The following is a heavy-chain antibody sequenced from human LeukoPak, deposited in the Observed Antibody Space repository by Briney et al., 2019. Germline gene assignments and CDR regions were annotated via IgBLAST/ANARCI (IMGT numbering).Heavy chain of an antibody. CDR2: IIPIFGTA. J-gene: IGHJ4*02. D-gene: IGHD5-12*01. CDR1: GGTFSSYA. CDR3: ARDGVGYSGYDFWY. Sequence: ASVKVSYKASGGTFSSYAISWVRQAPGQGLEWMGGIIPIFGTANYAQKFQGRVTITADESTSTAYMELSSLRSEDTAVYYCARDGVGYSGYDFWYWGQGTLVTVSS. V-gene: IGHV1-69*13.